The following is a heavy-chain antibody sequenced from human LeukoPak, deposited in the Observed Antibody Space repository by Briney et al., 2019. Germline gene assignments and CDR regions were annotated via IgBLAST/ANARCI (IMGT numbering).Heavy chain of an antibody. Sequence: PSETLSLTCTVSGGSISSSSYYWGWIRQPPGKGLEWIGSIYYSGSTYYNPSLKSRVTISVDTSKNQFSLKLSSVTAADTAVYYSTNRVLLWFGGVDYWGQGTLVTVSS. D-gene: IGHD3-10*01. J-gene: IGHJ4*02. CDR1: GGSISSSSYY. CDR3: TNRVLLWFGGVDY. V-gene: IGHV4-39*07. CDR2: IYYSGST.